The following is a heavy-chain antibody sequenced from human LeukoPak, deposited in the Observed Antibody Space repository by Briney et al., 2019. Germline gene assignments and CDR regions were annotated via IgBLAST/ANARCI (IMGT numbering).Heavy chain of an antibody. CDR2: ISGSGGST. CDR1: GFTFSSYA. V-gene: IGHV3-23*01. J-gene: IGHJ6*02. CDR3: AKDQGRGSQLLYHYYYYGMDV. D-gene: IGHD2-2*02. Sequence: TGGSLRLSCAASGFTFSSYAMSWVRQAPGKGLEWVSAISGSGGSTYYADSVKGRFTISRGNSKNTLYLQMNSLRAEDTAVYYCAKDQGRGSQLLYHYYYYGMDVWGQGTTVTVSS.